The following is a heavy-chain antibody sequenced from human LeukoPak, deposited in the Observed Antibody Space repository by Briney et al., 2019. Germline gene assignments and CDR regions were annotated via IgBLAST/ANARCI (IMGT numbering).Heavy chain of an antibody. CDR3: ARAVPLYYYGSGSYYLDY. D-gene: IGHD3-10*01. CDR2: IYHSGST. J-gene: IGHJ4*02. Sequence: SQTLSLTCTVSGGSISSGGYYWSWIRQPPGKGLEWIGYIYHSGSTYYNPSLKSRVTISVDTSKNQFSLKLSSVTAADTAVYYCARAVPLYYYGSGSYYLDYWGQGTLVTASS. CDR1: GGSISSGGYY. V-gene: IGHV4-30-2*01.